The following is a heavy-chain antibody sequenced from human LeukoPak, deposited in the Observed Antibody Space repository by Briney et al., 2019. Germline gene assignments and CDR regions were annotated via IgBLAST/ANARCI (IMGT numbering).Heavy chain of an antibody. D-gene: IGHD1-14*01. CDR2: ISSNGGST. Sequence: PGGSLRLSCAASGFTFSSYAMHWVRQAPGKGLEYVSAISSNGGSTYYANSVKGRFTISRDNSKNTLYLQMGSLRAEDMAVYYCARVQFGTFDPWGQGTLVTVSS. V-gene: IGHV3-64*01. CDR3: ARVQFGTFDP. CDR1: GFTFSSYA. J-gene: IGHJ5*02.